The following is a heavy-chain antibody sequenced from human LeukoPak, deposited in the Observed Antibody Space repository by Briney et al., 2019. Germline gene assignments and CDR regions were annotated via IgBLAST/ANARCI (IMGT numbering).Heavy chain of an antibody. CDR2: IHHSGSA. J-gene: IGHJ6*02. Sequence: SGTLSLTCAVSGASIRSNWWNWVRQPPGKGLEWIGEIHHSGSANYNPSLKSRVTISLDTSENQFSLRLSSVTAADTAVYYCVRGSWEIVVVPAALKFYYYGMDVWGQGTTVTVSS. CDR3: VRGSWEIVVVPAALKFYYYGMDV. V-gene: IGHV4-4*02. D-gene: IGHD2-2*01. CDR1: GASIRSNW.